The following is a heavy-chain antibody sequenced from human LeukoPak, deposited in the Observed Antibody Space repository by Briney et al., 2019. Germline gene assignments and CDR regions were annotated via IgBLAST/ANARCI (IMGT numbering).Heavy chain of an antibody. CDR2: ISSSGSTI. Sequence: GGSLRLSCAASGFTLSSYEMNWVRQAPGKGLEWVSYISSSGSTIYYADSVKGRFTISRDNAKNSLYLQMNSLRAEDTAVYYCAREDPATGNYWGQGTLVTVSS. D-gene: IGHD3-10*01. CDR3: AREDPATGNY. J-gene: IGHJ4*02. V-gene: IGHV3-48*03. CDR1: GFTLSSYE.